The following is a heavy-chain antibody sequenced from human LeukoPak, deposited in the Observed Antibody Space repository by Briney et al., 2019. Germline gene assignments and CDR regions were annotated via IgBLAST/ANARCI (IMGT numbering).Heavy chain of an antibody. D-gene: IGHD1-26*01. V-gene: IGHV3-30*14. CDR1: GFTFTIYA. CDR3: AREWELE. Sequence: GGSLRLSCAASGFTFTIYAVHWVRQAPGKGLEWVTLISSGGSYKYYADSVKGRFTISRDNSKNTLYLQMNSLRPEDTAVYYCAREWELEWGQGTLVTVSS. J-gene: IGHJ4*02. CDR2: ISSGGSYK.